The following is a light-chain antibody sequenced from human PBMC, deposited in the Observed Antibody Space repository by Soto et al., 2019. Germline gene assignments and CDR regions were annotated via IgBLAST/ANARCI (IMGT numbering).Light chain of an antibody. J-gene: IGKJ4*01. CDR3: QQYSAWPLT. Sequence: EIVMTQSPATLSVSPGERATLFCRASQSVRSNFLAWYQQKPGQAPRLLIYGASTRSTGVPARFSGSGSGTQFTLTLSSLQSEDFAVYYCQQYSAWPLTFGGGTKVEI. CDR2: GAS. CDR1: QSVRSN. V-gene: IGKV3-15*01.